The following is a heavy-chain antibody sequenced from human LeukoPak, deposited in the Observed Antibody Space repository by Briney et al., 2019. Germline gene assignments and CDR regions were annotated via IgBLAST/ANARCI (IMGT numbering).Heavy chain of an antibody. J-gene: IGHJ4*02. CDR1: GGSFSGYY. CDR3: ARDYQGGYGDKTVDY. CDR2: IDHSGST. V-gene: IGHV4-34*01. D-gene: IGHD5-18*01. Sequence: SETLSLTCAVYGGSFSGYYWSWIRQPPGKGLEWIGEIDHSGSTNYNPSLKSRVTISVDTSKNQFSLKLSSVTAADTAVYYCARDYQGGYGDKTVDYWGQGTLVTVSS.